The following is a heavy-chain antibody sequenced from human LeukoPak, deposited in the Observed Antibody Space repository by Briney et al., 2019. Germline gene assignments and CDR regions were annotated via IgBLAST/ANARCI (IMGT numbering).Heavy chain of an antibody. V-gene: IGHV4-34*01. CDR2: INDSGRT. J-gene: IGHJ6*03. Sequence: SETLSLTCAVYGGSFSNYYWSWIRQTPGKGMEWIGEINDSGRTNYNPSLMSRVTVSVDTSKNQFSLRLTSVTATDTAVYYCARRWNYGRNYEIDYWVKGATVIVSS. D-gene: IGHD1-7*01. CDR3: ARRWNYGRNYEIDY. CDR1: GGSFSNYY.